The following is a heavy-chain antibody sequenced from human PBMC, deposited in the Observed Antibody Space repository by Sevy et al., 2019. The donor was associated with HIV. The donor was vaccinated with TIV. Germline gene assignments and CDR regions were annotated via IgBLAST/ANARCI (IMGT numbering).Heavy chain of an antibody. CDR1: GFTFNDFG. CDR2: VWYDGSIK. CDR3: AKDSSVMTGYCDY. J-gene: IGHJ4*02. V-gene: IGHV3-33*06. Sequence: GGSLRLSCAASGFTFNDFGMHWVRQAPGKGLEWVAAVWYDGSIKYYADSVKGRFSISRDSSKNTVSLQMNSLRVEDTALYYCAKDSSVMTGYCDYWGQGTLVTVSS. D-gene: IGHD2-15*01.